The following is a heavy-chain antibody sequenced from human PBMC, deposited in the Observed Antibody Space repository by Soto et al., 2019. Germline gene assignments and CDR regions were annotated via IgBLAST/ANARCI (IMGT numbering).Heavy chain of an antibody. CDR3: ARRLYNSGSYFDY. J-gene: IGHJ4*02. V-gene: IGHV3-30*03. Sequence: PGGSLRLSCAASGFTFSSYSLNWVRQAPGKGLEWVAIISNSGRNRYYADSVKGRFTISRDNSKNTLYLQMNSLRAEDTAVYYCARRLYNSGSYFDYWGQGTLVTVSS. CDR1: GFTFSSYS. D-gene: IGHD1-26*01. CDR2: ISNSGRNR.